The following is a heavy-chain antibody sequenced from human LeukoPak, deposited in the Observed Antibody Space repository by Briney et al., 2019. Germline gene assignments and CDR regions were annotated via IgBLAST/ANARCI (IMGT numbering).Heavy chain of an antibody. J-gene: IGHJ3*02. Sequence: GGSLRLSCAASGFTFSSYGMHWVRQAPGKGLEWVAVISYDGSNKYYADSVKGRFTISRDNSKNTLYLQMNILRAEDTAVYYCAKELSGSSGTNGAFDIWGQGTMVTVSS. V-gene: IGHV3-30*18. CDR3: AKELSGSSGTNGAFDI. CDR2: ISYDGSNK. CDR1: GFTFSSYG. D-gene: IGHD2-2*01.